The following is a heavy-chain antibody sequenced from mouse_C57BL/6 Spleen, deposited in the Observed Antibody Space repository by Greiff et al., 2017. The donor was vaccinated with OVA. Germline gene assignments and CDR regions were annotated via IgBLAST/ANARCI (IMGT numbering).Heavy chain of an antibody. CDR2: IWSGGST. J-gene: IGHJ4*01. CDR1: GFSLTSYG. V-gene: IGHV2-2*01. CDR3: ARSDYGSRDYAMDY. Sequence: VKLVESGPGLVQPSQSLSITCTVSGFSLTSYGVHWVRQSPGKGLEWLGVIWSGGSTDYNAAFISRLSISKDNSKSQVFFKMNSLQADDTAIYYCARSDYGSRDYAMDYWGKGTSVTVSS. D-gene: IGHD1-1*01.